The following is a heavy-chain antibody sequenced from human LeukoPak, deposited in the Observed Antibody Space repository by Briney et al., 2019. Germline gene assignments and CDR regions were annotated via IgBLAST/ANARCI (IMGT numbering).Heavy chain of an antibody. J-gene: IGHJ4*02. Sequence: ASVKVSCKASGYTFTGYYMHWVRQAPGQGLQWVGWINPDSGATIYAQKFRGRVTMTRDTTISTAYMELSRLRSDDTAVYYCARDLPGGSTDYWGQGTLVTVSS. CDR1: GYTFTGYY. CDR3: ARDLPGGSTDY. CDR2: INPDSGAT. D-gene: IGHD3-16*01. V-gene: IGHV1-2*02.